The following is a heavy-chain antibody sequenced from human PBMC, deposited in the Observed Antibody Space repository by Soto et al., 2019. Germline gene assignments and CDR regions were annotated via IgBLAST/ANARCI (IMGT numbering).Heavy chain of an antibody. V-gene: IGHV4-34*01. D-gene: IGHD6-13*01. CDR2: INHSGST. Sequence: SETLSLTCAVYGGSFSGDYWSWIRQPPGKGLEWIGEINHSGSTNYNPSLKSRVTISVDTSKNQFSLKLSSVTAADTAVYYCARQGSSSSSWYKGFYNYYGMDVWGQGTTVTVSS. CDR3: ARQGSSSSSWYKGFYNYYGMDV. CDR1: GGSFSGDY. J-gene: IGHJ6*02.